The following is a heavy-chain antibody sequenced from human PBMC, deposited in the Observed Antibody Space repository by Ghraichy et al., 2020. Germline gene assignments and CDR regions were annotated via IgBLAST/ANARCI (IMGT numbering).Heavy chain of an antibody. CDR2: INPISGGA. D-gene: IGHD1-26*01. J-gene: IGHJ4*02. CDR3: ARVVTGSGSSFDYFDF. Sequence: SVKVSCKASGYTFTSYSVSWVRQAPGQGLEWMGGINPISGGANYAQKFQGRVTMTADESTSTAYMELSSLRSDDTAVYYCARVVTGSGSSFDYFDFWGQGTLVTVSS. CDR1: GYTFTSYS. V-gene: IGHV1-69*13.